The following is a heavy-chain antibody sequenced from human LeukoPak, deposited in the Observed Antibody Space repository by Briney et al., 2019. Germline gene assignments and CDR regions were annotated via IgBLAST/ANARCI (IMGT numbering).Heavy chain of an antibody. CDR1: GFTFTTYW. J-gene: IGHJ4*02. D-gene: IGHD4-17*01. CDR2: IYPGVSET. V-gene: IGHV5-51*01. CDR3: ARRYTYGDLRYFDY. Sequence: GESLKISCKGSGFTFTTYWIGWVRQMPGKGLEWMGIIYPGVSETRYSPSFQGQVTVSVDKSINTAYLQWSSLKASDTAMYYCARRYTYGDLRYFDYWGQGTLVTVSS.